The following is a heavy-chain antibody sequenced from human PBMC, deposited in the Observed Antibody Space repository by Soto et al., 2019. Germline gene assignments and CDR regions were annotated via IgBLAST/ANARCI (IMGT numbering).Heavy chain of an antibody. D-gene: IGHD1-26*01. V-gene: IGHV3-74*01. J-gene: IGHJ4*02. Sequence: EVQLVESGGGLVQPGGSLILSCAASGFTFTTYWMHWVRQVPGQGLVWVSHVNSDESSTNYADSVKGRFTISRDNAKNTLYRQMSSLRAEDSAVYYCARGGSGNYFNYFDYWGQGTLITVSS. CDR3: ARGGSGNYFNYFDY. CDR2: VNSDESST. CDR1: GFTFTTYW.